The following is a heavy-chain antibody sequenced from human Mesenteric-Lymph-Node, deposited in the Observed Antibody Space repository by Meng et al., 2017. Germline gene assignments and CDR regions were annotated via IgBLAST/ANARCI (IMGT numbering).Heavy chain of an antibody. V-gene: IGHV3-21*01. Sequence: EVQLVESGGGLVKPGGSLRLSWAASGFTFSSYSMNWFRQAPGKGLEWVSSISSSSSYIYYADSVKGRFTISRDNAKNSLYLQMNSLRAEDTALYYCARDPGGEAAIGLWGRGTLVTVSS. D-gene: IGHD2-2*01. CDR2: ISSSSSYI. CDR1: GFTFSSYS. J-gene: IGHJ2*01. CDR3: ARDPGGEAAIGL.